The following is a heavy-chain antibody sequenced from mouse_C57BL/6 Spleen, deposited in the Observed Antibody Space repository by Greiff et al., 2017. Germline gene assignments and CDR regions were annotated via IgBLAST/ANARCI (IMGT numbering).Heavy chain of an antibody. CDR1: GFTFSDYY. CDR2: INYDGSST. V-gene: IGHV5-16*01. Sequence: EVKLVESEGGLVQPGSSMKLSCTASGFTFSDYYMAWVRQVPEKGLEWVANINYDGSSTYYLDSLKSRFIISRDNAKNILYLQMSSLKSEDTATYYCARDRSAYYSNYVGAMDYWGQGTSVTVSS. J-gene: IGHJ4*01. CDR3: ARDRSAYYSNYVGAMDY. D-gene: IGHD2-5*01.